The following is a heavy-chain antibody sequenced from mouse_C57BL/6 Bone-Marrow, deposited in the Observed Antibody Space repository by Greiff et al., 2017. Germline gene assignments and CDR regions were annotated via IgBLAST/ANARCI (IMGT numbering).Heavy chain of an antibody. J-gene: IGHJ2*01. CDR3: TRDEGTVGYFDY. CDR2: ISSGGDYI. V-gene: IGHV5-9-1*02. D-gene: IGHD1-1*01. Sequence: EVKLMESGEGLVKPGGSLKLSCAASGFTFSSYAMSWVRQTPEQRLEWVAYISSGGDYIYYADTVKGRFTISRDNARNTLFLQMSRLKSEDTAMYYCTRDEGTVGYFDYWGQGTTPTGSS. CDR1: GFTFSSYA.